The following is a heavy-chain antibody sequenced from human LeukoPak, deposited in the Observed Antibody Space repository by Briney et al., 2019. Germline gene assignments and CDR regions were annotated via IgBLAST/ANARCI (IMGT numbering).Heavy chain of an antibody. V-gene: IGHV1-69*05. CDR1: GGTFSSYA. CDR2: IIPIFGTA. J-gene: IGHJ3*02. Sequence: ASVKVSCKASGGTFSSYAISWVRQAPGQGLEWMGGIIPIFGTANYAQKFQGRVTITTDESTSTAYMELSSLRTEDTAVYYCARGSTRVLRFLEWLDAFDIWGQGTMVTVPS. D-gene: IGHD3-3*01. CDR3: ARGSTRVLRFLEWLDAFDI.